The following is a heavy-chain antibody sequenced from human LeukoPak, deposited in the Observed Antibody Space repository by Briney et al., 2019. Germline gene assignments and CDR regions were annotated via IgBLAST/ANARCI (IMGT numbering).Heavy chain of an antibody. D-gene: IGHD7-27*01. CDR3: ASLGMLKAFDI. V-gene: IGHV1-69*04. CDR2: IIPILGIA. CDR1: GYTFTSYG. J-gene: IGHJ3*02. Sequence: ASVKVSCKASGYTFTSYGISWVRQAPGQGLEWMGRIIPILGIANYAQKFQGRVTITADKSTSTAYMELSSLRSEDTAVYYCASLGMLKAFDIWGQGTMVTVSS.